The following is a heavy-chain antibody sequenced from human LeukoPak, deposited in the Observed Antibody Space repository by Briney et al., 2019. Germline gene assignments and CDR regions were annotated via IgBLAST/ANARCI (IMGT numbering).Heavy chain of an antibody. J-gene: IGHJ4*02. CDR1: GYTFTGYY. CDR2: INPNSGGT. V-gene: IGHV1-2*06. Sequence: GASVKVSCKASGYTFTGYYMHWVRQAPGQGLEWMGRINPNSGGTNYAQKFQGRVTMTRDTSISTAYMELSRLRSDDTAVYYCARGILYYYDSSAYYGVDYWGQGTLVTVSS. CDR3: ARGILYYYDSSAYYGVDY. D-gene: IGHD3-22*01.